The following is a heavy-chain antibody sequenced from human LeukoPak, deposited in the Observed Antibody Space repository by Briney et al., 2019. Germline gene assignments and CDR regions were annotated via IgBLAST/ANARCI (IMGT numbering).Heavy chain of an antibody. V-gene: IGHV3-9*01. J-gene: IGHJ4*02. CDR3: AKVWSNHLPYIDY. CDR2: ISWNSGSI. D-gene: IGHD1-14*01. Sequence: GRSLRLSCAASGFIFDDYAMHWVRQAPGKGLEWVSGISWNSGSIGYADSVEGRFTISRDNAKNSLFLQMNSLRAEDTALYYCAKVWSNHLPYIDYWGQGTLVTVSS. CDR1: GFIFDDYA.